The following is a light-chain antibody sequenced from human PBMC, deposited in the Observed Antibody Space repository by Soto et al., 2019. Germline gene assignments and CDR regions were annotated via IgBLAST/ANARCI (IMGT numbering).Light chain of an antibody. Sequence: DIQMTQSPSFLSASVGDRVTISCRASQAINTYLNWYQQKPGKAPKLLIYGTSCLQNGVPSRFSGGGSGTDFTLSIRSLQPEDFATCYCQQSYSTLLITFGQGTRLEV. CDR2: GTS. CDR1: QAINTY. J-gene: IGKJ5*01. CDR3: QQSYSTLLIT. V-gene: IGKV1-39*01.